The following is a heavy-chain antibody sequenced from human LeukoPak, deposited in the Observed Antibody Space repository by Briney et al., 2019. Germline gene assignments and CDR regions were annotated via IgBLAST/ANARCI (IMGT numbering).Heavy chain of an antibody. CDR1: GFTFSSYW. CDR2: IKQDGSEK. D-gene: IGHD1-26*01. J-gene: IGHJ4*02. Sequence: GGSLRLSCAASGFTFSSYWMSWVRQAPGKGLVWVANIKQDGSEKYYVDSVKGRFTISRDNAKNSLYLQMNSLRAEDTAVYYCASGVLHKSGSSYYFDYWGQGTLFTVSS. V-gene: IGHV3-7*01. CDR3: ASGVLHKSGSSYYFDY.